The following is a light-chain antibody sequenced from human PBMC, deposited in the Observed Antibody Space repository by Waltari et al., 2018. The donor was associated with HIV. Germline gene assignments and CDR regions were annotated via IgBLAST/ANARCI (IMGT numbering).Light chain of an antibody. J-gene: IGKJ2*01. Sequence: ELVLTQSTATLSLSPGERATLSCRASQSLNNYLAWYQQRPGQPPRLLIYDSSNRAAGIPARFSGSGSGTDFTLTISSLEPEDFAVYYCQQRSIWPRTFGQGTKLEIK. CDR1: QSLNNY. V-gene: IGKV3-11*01. CDR2: DSS. CDR3: QQRSIWPRT.